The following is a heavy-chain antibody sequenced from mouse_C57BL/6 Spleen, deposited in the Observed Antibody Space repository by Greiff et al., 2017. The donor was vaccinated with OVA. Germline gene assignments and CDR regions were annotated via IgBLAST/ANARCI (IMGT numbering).Heavy chain of an antibody. CDR2: IYPGDGDT. CDR3: ASHYYCSEDYFDY. J-gene: IGHJ2*01. CDR1: GYAFSSSW. V-gene: IGHV1-82*01. D-gene: IGHD1-1*01. Sequence: QVQLQQSGPALVKPGASVKISCKASGYAFSSSWMNWVKQRPGKGLEWIGRIYPGDGDTNYNGKFKGKATLTADKSSSTTYMLHSSLTSEDSAVYFCASHYYCSEDYFDYWGQGTTLTVSS.